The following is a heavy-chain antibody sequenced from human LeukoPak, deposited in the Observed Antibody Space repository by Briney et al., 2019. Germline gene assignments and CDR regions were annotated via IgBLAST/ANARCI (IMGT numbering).Heavy chain of an antibody. Sequence: PSETLSLTCTVSGYSISSGYYWGWIRQPPGKGLEWIGSIYHSGSTYYNPSLKSRVTISVDTSKNQFSLKLRSVTAADTAVYYCARDRGRGYFDYWGQGTLVTVSS. CDR3: ARDRGRGYFDY. J-gene: IGHJ4*02. CDR1: GYSISSGYY. CDR2: IYHSGST. V-gene: IGHV4-38-2*02. D-gene: IGHD3/OR15-3a*01.